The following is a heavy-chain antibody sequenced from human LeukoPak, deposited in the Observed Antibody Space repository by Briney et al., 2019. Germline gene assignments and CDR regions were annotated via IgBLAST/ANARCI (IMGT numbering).Heavy chain of an antibody. CDR2: FDPEDGET. V-gene: IGHV1-24*01. Sequence: ASVKVSCKVSGYTLTELSMHWVRQAPGKGLEWMGGFDPEDGETIYAQKFQGRVTMTEDTSTDTAYMELSSLRSEDTAVHYCATVNDILTGYTFDYWGQGTLVTVSS. J-gene: IGHJ4*02. CDR3: ATVNDILTGYTFDY. D-gene: IGHD3-9*01. CDR1: GYTLTELS.